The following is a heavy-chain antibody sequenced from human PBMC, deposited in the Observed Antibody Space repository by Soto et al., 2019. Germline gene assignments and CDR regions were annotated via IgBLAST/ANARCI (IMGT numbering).Heavy chain of an antibody. CDR1: GFSFSSYW. V-gene: IGHV3-7*03. CDR2: TKQDGSEK. Sequence: ELQLVESGGGLVQPGGSLRLSCAASGFSFSSYWMSWVRQAPGKGLEWVANTKQDGSEKYYADSVKGRFTIFRDNAKNSLYLQMNSLRAEDTAVYYCARSNKIWSGPYHYYGMDVWGQGTTVTVSS. CDR3: ARSNKIWSGPYHYYGMDV. D-gene: IGHD3-3*01. J-gene: IGHJ6*02.